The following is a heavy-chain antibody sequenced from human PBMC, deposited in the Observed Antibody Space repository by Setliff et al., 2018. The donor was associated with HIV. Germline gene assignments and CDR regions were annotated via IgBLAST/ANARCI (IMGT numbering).Heavy chain of an antibody. Sequence: ASVKVSCKASGYTFTGYYMHWVRQAPGQGLEWMGLINPSGGRTSYAQKFQGRLTMTRDTSRSTVYMELSSLRSEETAVYYCARCYYDSSGPTDAFDIWGQGTVVTVSS. CDR3: ARCYYDSSGPTDAFDI. V-gene: IGHV1-46*01. D-gene: IGHD3-22*01. CDR2: INPSGGRT. J-gene: IGHJ3*02. CDR1: GYTFTGYY.